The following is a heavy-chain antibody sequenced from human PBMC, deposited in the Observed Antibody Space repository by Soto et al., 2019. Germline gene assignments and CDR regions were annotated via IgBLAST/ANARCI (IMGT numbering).Heavy chain of an antibody. D-gene: IGHD1-26*01. J-gene: IGHJ3*01. CDR2: IIPGSATT. CDR1: GYIFTDYY. Sequence: QVQLVQSGAEVKKPGASVKVSCKASGYIFTDYYINWVRQAPGQGLEWMGIIIPGSATTKYAQKFQGRVTMTRDTSTSTVNMELSSLLSDDTAVYFCAKALGQMGATTHSFDVWGQGTMVTVSS. V-gene: IGHV1-46*01. CDR3: AKALGQMGATTHSFDV.